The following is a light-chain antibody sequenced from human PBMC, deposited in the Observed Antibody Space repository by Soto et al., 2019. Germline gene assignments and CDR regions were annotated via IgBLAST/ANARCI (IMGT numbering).Light chain of an antibody. V-gene: IGLV2-14*01. Sequence: QSALTQPASVSGSPGQSITISCTGTSSDIGSNNYVSWFQQRPGKAPTLIIYEVSNRPSGVSTHFSGSKSGNTAPLTISGLLPGDEAEYYCSSYTTTTRLFGGGTKLTVL. CDR2: EVS. J-gene: IGLJ3*02. CDR1: SSDIGSNNY. CDR3: SSYTTTTRL.